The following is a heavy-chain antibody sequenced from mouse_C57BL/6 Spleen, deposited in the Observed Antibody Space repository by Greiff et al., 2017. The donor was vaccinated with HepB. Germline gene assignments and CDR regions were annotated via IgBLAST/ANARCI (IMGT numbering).Heavy chain of an antibody. D-gene: IGHD1-1*01. J-gene: IGHJ4*01. CDR3: ARRYYGQYYYAMDY. CDR2: IDPSDSYT. V-gene: IGHV1-50*01. Sequence: QVQLQQPGAELVKPGASVKLSCKASGYTFTSYWMQWVKQRPGQGLEWIGEIDPSDSYTNYNQKFKGKATLTVDTSSSTAYMQLSSLTSEDSAVYYCARRYYGQYYYAMDYWGQGTSVTVSS. CDR1: GYTFTSYW.